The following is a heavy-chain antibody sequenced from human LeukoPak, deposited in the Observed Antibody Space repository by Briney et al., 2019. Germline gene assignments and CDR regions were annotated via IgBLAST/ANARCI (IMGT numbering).Heavy chain of an antibody. Sequence: SETLSLTCTVSGGSISSYYWSWIRQPPGKGLEWIGYIYYSGSTYYNPSLKSRVTISVDTSKNQFSLKLSSVTAADTAVYYCARINSGSYFRYYYYYMDVWGKGTTVTISS. J-gene: IGHJ6*03. CDR1: GGSISSYY. CDR2: IYYSGST. D-gene: IGHD1-26*01. V-gene: IGHV4-59*01. CDR3: ARINSGSYFRYYYYYMDV.